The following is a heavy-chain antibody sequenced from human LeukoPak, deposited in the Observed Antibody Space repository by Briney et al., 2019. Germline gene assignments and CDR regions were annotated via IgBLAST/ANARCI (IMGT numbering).Heavy chain of an antibody. Sequence: PGGSLRLSCAASGFTVSSNYMSWVRQAPGKGLEWVSAISGSGGSTYYADSVKGRFTISRDNSKNTLYLQMNSLRAEDTAVYYCAKAHPYYGDPYGMDVWGQGTTVTVSS. CDR3: AKAHPYYGDPYGMDV. V-gene: IGHV3-23*01. CDR2: ISGSGGST. J-gene: IGHJ6*02. D-gene: IGHD4-17*01. CDR1: GFTVSSNY.